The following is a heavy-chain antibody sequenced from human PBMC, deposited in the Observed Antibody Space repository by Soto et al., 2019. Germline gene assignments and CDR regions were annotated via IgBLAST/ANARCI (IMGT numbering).Heavy chain of an antibody. CDR2: IYWDGDK. J-gene: IGHJ4*02. CDR3: AHKGDGYRGFKY. D-gene: IGHD5-12*01. CDR1: GFSVSTRGVG. V-gene: IGHV2-5*02. Sequence: QITLKESGPTLVKPTQTLTLTCTFSGFSVSTRGVGVGWIRQPPGKALEWLALIYWDGDKRYRPSLKSRLSLTKDTSKNQVVLTMTNMDPVYTGTYYCAHKGDGYRGFKYWGQGTLVTVSS.